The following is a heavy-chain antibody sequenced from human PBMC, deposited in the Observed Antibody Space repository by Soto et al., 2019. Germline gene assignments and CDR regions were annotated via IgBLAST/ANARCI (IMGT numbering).Heavy chain of an antibody. V-gene: IGHV1-18*01. Sequence: ASVKVSCKASVYTFASYGISWVRQAPGQGLEWTGWIYPYNGNTNYAQKIQDRVNLTTDTPTSTAYMELRSLRSDDTAVYYCARDSSPISYYGSTSFYRAPRLNQDYWGQGALVTVSS. D-gene: IGHD3-10*01. CDR2: IYPYNGNT. J-gene: IGHJ4*02. CDR3: ARDSSPISYYGSTSFYRAPRLNQDY. CDR1: VYTFASYG.